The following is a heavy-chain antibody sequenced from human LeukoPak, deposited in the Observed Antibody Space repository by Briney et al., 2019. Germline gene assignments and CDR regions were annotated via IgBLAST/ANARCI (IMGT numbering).Heavy chain of an antibody. Sequence: PGRSLRVSCAASGFTFSSYWMHWVRQAPGKGLEWVANIKKDGSDKNYLGSVKGRFTISRDNAKNSLYVQMNSLRVEDTAVYYCVAGSGWRFDYWGQGTLVTVSS. V-gene: IGHV3-7*01. D-gene: IGHD6-19*01. CDR1: GFTFSSYW. J-gene: IGHJ4*02. CDR2: IKKDGSDK. CDR3: VAGSGWRFDY.